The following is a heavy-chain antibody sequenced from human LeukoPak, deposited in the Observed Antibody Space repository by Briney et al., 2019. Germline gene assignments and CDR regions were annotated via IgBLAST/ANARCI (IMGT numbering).Heavy chain of an antibody. Sequence: GGSLRLSCAASGFTFSSYWMSWVRQAPGKGLEWVAVISYDGSNKYYADSVKGRFTISRDNSKNTLYLQMNSLRAENTAVYYCAKDQAWFGELLRAYFDYWGQGTLVTVSS. CDR2: ISYDGSNK. V-gene: IGHV3-30*18. CDR1: GFTFSSYW. CDR3: AKDQAWFGELLRAYFDY. J-gene: IGHJ4*02. D-gene: IGHD3-10*01.